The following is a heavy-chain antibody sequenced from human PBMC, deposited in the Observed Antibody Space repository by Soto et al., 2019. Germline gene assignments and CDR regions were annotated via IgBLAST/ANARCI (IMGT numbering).Heavy chain of an antibody. CDR1: EYTFTSYA. Sequence: ASVKVSCKASEYTFTSYAMHWVRQAPGQSLEWMGWINAGNGNTKYSQKFQGRVTITRDTSASTAYMELSSLRSEDTAVYYCARQLQGLYYFDYWGLGTLVTVSS. CDR2: INAGNGNT. J-gene: IGHJ4*02. V-gene: IGHV1-3*01. CDR3: ARQLQGLYYFDY. D-gene: IGHD4-4*01.